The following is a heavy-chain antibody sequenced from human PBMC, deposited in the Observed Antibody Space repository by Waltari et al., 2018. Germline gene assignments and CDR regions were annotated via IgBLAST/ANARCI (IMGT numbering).Heavy chain of an antibody. J-gene: IGHJ5*02. CDR2: IYHSGRT. Sequence: QVQLQESGPGLVKPSETLSLTCAVSGYSISSGYYWGWIRQPPGKGLEWIGSIYHSGRTYYNPSLKSRVTISVDTSKNQFSLKLSSVTAADTAVYYCARQGIAVAGYNWFDPWGQGTLVTVSS. CDR1: GYSISSGYY. CDR3: ARQGIAVAGYNWFDP. D-gene: IGHD6-19*01. V-gene: IGHV4-38-2*01.